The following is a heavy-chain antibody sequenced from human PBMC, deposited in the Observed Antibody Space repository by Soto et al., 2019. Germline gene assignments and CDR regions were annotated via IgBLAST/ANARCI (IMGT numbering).Heavy chain of an antibody. V-gene: IGHV2-5*02. Sequence: QITLKESGPTLGKPTQTLTLTCTFSGFSLTTRGVGVGWCRQPPGKALECLALIYWDDDTRYSPSLQSRLSITKDTSKNQVVMTMTNVDPVDTATYYCAHIPNYYQYAWFDPWGQGTLVSVSS. CDR2: IYWDDDT. J-gene: IGHJ5*02. D-gene: IGHD3-16*01. CDR1: GFSLTTRGVG. CDR3: AHIPNYYQYAWFDP.